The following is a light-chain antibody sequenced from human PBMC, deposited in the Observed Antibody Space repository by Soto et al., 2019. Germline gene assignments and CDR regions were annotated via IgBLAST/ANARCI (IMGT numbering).Light chain of an antibody. CDR2: DAS. J-gene: IGKJ1*01. CDR1: QSISSW. CDR3: QQYYSYST. Sequence: DIQMTQSPSTLSASVGDRVTITCRASQSISSWLAWYQQKPGKAPKLLIYDASSLESGVPSRFSGSGSGTEFALTISSLQPDDFATYYCQQYYSYSTFGQGTKV. V-gene: IGKV1-5*01.